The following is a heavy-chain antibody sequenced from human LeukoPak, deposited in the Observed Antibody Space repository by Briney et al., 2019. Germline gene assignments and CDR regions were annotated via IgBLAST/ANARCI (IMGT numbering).Heavy chain of an antibody. D-gene: IGHD1-14*01. CDR1: GFTVSSNY. CDR2: TYSDGST. V-gene: IGHV3-53*01. J-gene: IGHJ3*02. CDR3: ARKNRLFNAAFDI. Sequence: GGSLRLSCAASGFTVSSNYMSWVRQAPGKGLEWVSITYSDGSTNYADSVKGRFTISRDNSKNTLSLQMNSLRAEDTAVYYCARKNRLFNAAFDIWGQGTVVTVSS.